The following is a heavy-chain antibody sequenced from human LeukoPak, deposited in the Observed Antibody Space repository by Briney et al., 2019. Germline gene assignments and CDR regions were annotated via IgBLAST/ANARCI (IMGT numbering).Heavy chain of an antibody. CDR3: ARDYPTMYYYDSSGYYY. V-gene: IGHV3-21*01. CDR1: GFTFSSYS. Sequence: GGSLRLSCAASGFTFSSYSMNWVRQAPGKGLEWVSSISSSSYIYYADSVKGRFTISRDNAKDSLYLQMNSLRAEDTAVYYCARDYPTMYYYDSSGYYYWGQGTLVTVSS. J-gene: IGHJ4*02. CDR2: ISSSSYI. D-gene: IGHD3-22*01.